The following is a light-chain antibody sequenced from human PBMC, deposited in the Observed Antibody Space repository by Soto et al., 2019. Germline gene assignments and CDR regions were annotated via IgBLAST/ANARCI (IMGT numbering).Light chain of an antibody. CDR1: SSNIGSNY. CDR2: RNN. V-gene: IGLV1-47*01. CDR3: AAWDDSLSVLYV. J-gene: IGLJ1*01. Sequence: QSVLTQPPSASGTPGQRVTISCSGSSSNIGSNYVYWYQQLPGTAPKLLIYRNNQRPSGVPDRFSGSKSGTSASLAISGLRSEDEADYYCAAWDDSLSVLYVFVTGTKVTVL.